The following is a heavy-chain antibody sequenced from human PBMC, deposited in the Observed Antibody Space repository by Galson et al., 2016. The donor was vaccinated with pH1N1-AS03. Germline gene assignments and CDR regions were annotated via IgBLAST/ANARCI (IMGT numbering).Heavy chain of an antibody. CDR1: GGTFSTNG. Sequence: SVKVSCKASGGTFSTNGFTWVRQAPGYGLEWMGRIIPMLGRGHSAQTFQGRVTIIADLSPSTTHMALSNLTSEDTAIYYCASEGDSSSSSIFVYWGQGTQVTVSS. J-gene: IGHJ4*02. D-gene: IGHD6-6*01. CDR3: ASEGDSSSSSIFVY. V-gene: IGHV1-69*04. CDR2: IIPMLGRG.